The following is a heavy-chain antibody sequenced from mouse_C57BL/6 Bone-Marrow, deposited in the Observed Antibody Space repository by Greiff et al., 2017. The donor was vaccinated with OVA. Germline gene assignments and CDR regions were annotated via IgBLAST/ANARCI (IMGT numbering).Heavy chain of an antibody. CDR3: ARRGRDSSGYGENWFAY. V-gene: IGHV1-26*01. J-gene: IGHJ3*01. D-gene: IGHD3-2*02. CDR1: GYTFTDYY. Sequence: VQLQQSGPELVKPGASVKISCKASGYTFTDYYMNWVKQSHGKSLEWIGDINPNNGGTSYNQKFKGKATLTVDKSSSTAYMELRSLTSEDSAVYYCARRGRDSSGYGENWFAYWGQGTLVTVSA. CDR2: INPNNGGT.